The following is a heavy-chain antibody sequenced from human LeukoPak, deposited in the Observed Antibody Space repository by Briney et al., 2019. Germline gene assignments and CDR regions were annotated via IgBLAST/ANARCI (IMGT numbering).Heavy chain of an antibody. CDR3: ARDPYGSGSWFDP. CDR1: GGSISSYY. D-gene: IGHD3-10*01. CDR2: IYSSGST. J-gene: IGHJ5*02. V-gene: IGHV4-59*01. Sequence: SETLSLTCTVSGGSISSYYWSWIRQPPGKGLEWIGYIYSSGSTNYNPSLKSRVTISVDTSKNQFSLKLSSVTAADTAVYYCARDPYGSGSWFDPWGQGTLVTVSS.